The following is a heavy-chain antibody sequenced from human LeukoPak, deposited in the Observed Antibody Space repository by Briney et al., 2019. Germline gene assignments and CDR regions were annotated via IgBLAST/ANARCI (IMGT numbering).Heavy chain of an antibody. CDR3: ARDSSSSWYYYYYMDV. Sequence: GGSLRLSCAASGFTFSSYAMSWVRQAPGKGLEWVSAISGSGGSIYYADSVKGRFTISRDDAKNSLYLQMNSLRAEDAAVYYCARDSSSSWYYYYYMDVWGKGTTVTVSS. V-gene: IGHV3-23*01. CDR2: ISGSGGSI. D-gene: IGHD6-13*01. CDR1: GFTFSSYA. J-gene: IGHJ6*03.